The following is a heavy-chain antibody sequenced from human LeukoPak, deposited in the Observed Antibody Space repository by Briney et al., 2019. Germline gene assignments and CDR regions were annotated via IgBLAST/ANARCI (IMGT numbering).Heavy chain of an antibody. J-gene: IGHJ5*02. V-gene: IGHV4-4*07. D-gene: IGHD6-13*01. Sequence: PSETLSLTCTVSGGSIRSYYWSWIRQPAGKGLEWIGRIYTSGSTNYNPSLKSRVTMSVDTSKNQFSLKLSSVTAADTAVYYCARQSVAAGTHCFDPWGQGALVTVSS. CDR3: ARQSVAAGTHCFDP. CDR1: GGSIRSYY. CDR2: IYTSGST.